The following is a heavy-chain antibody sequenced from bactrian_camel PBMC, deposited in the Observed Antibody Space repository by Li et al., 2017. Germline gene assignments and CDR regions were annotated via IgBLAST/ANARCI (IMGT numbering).Heavy chain of an antibody. CDR1: FFILDDFD. Sequence: VQLVESGGGSVQTGGSLRLSCKPSFFILDDFDMMWYRQAPGKEREAVAAIDNHGSTAYAESVKGRFTISQDTAKYTLYLQMNNLKPEDTAMYYCAASGPWRWDTDDGVTCDQWNRYNSWGQGTQVTVS. V-gene: IGHV3-1*01. CDR3: AASGPWRWDTDDGVTCDQWNRYNS. CDR2: IDNHGST. J-gene: IGHJ4*01. D-gene: IGHD1*01.